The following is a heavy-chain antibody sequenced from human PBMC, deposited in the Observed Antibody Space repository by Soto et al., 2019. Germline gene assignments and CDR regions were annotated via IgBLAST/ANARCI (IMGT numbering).Heavy chain of an antibody. J-gene: IGHJ3*02. CDR2: IYYSGST. D-gene: IGHD2-15*01. V-gene: IGHV4-59*08. CDR1: GGYISSYY. Sequence: SETLSLTYTAAGGYISSYYWSWIRQPPGKGLEWIGYIYYSGSTNYNPSLKSRVTISVDTSKNQFSLKLSSVTAADTAVYSCARTEVLLRAFDIWGQGTMVTGSS. CDR3: ARTEVLLRAFDI.